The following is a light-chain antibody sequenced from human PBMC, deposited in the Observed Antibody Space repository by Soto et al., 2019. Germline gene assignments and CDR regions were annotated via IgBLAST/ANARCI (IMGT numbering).Light chain of an antibody. CDR1: SSDAGSYSL. Sequence: QSALTQPASVSGSPGQSITTSCTGTSSDAGSYSLLSWYQHHPGKAPKLIIYEDIKGPSGVSNRFSGSKSGNTASLRISGLQAEDEADYYCYPYAGGSTSLFGSGPKATVL. CDR3: YPYAGGSTSL. J-gene: IGLJ1*01. V-gene: IGLV2-23*01. CDR2: EDI.